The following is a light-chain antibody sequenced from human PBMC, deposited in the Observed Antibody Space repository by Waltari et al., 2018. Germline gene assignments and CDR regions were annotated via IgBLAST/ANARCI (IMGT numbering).Light chain of an antibody. CDR3: QKYGTRPAT. V-gene: IGKV3-20*01. J-gene: IGKJ1*01. CDR1: QSVGRT. Sequence: EIVLTQSPASLSLSPGDRATLSCRASQSVGRTLAWYQQRPGQAPRLLIYDASSRATGIPGGFSGSGSGTDFSLTISRLEPEDFAVYYCQKYGTRPATFGQGTKVEVK. CDR2: DAS.